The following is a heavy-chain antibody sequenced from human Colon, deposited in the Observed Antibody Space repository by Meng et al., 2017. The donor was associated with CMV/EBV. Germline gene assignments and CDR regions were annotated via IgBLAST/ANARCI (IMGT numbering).Heavy chain of an antibody. CDR1: GYNFNTYW. CDR3: TRQDHQFYQYGLDV. J-gene: IGHJ6*02. Sequence: GESLKISCMASGYNFNTYWIGWVRQVPAKGLEWIGMVYSADSDTRYNPPFQGQVTISVDKSTNSAFLQWTNLRASDSGKYYCTRQDHQFYQYGLDVWGQGTTVTVSS. D-gene: IGHD1-14*01. V-gene: IGHV5-51*01. CDR2: VYSADSDT.